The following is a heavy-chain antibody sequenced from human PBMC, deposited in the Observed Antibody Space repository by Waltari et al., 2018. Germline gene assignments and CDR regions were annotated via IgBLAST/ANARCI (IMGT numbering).Heavy chain of an antibody. CDR1: GFTFSSYA. J-gene: IGHJ4*02. CDR2: ISGSGGST. Sequence: EVQLLESGGGLVQPGGSLRLSCAASGFTFSSYAMRWVRQAPGKGLEWVSAISGSGGSTYYADSVKGRFTISRDNSKNTLYLQMNSLRAEDTAVYYCAKGRRVTTSFDYWGQGTLVTVSS. V-gene: IGHV3-23*01. CDR3: AKGRRVTTSFDY. D-gene: IGHD4-17*01.